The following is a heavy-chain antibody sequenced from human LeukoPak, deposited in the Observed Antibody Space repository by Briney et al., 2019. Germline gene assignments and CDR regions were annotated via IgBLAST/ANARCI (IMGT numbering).Heavy chain of an antibody. D-gene: IGHD1-26*01. CDR3: ARDRTVIVGASNY. CDR1: GYTFTDYY. Sequence: GASVNVSCKASGYTFTDYYMHWVRQAPGQGLEWMGWISPNSGDTNYAQKFQGRVTMTKDTTVSTAYMELSSLRSDDTAVYYCARDRTVIVGASNYWGQGTLVTVSS. J-gene: IGHJ4*02. CDR2: ISPNSGDT. V-gene: IGHV1-2*02.